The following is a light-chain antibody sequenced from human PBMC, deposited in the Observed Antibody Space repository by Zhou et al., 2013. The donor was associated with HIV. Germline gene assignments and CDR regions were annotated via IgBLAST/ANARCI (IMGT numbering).Light chain of an antibody. V-gene: IGKV3-20*01. Sequence: EIVLTQSPATLSLSPGERATLSCRASQGVGNYLAWYQQKPGQAPRLLIYGASSRASGIPDRFSGSGSGTDFTLTISRLEPEDFAVYYCQQYGSSPYTFGQGTKLEIK. CDR3: QQYGSSPYT. J-gene: IGKJ2*01. CDR2: GAS. CDR1: QGVGNY.